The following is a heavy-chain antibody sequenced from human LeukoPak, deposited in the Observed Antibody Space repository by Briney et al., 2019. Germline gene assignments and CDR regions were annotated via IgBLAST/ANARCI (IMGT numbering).Heavy chain of an antibody. D-gene: IGHD3-9*01. CDR3: ARRRVYDILTGYYPFDY. Sequence: SETLSLTCAVYGGSFSGYYWSWIRQPPGKGLEWIGEINHSGSTNYNPSLKSRVTISVDTSKNQFSLKLSSVTAADTAVYYCARRRVYDILTGYYPFDYWGQGTLVTVSS. CDR2: INHSGST. V-gene: IGHV4-34*01. J-gene: IGHJ4*02. CDR1: GGSFSGYY.